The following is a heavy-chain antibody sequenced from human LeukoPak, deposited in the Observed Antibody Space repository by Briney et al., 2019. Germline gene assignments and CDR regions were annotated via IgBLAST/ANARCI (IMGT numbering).Heavy chain of an antibody. CDR1: GFTFSSYA. CDR3: ARGYSSSFWYYHYHGIDV. V-gene: IGHV3-30*04. Sequence: GRSLRLSCAASGFTFSSYAMHWVRQAPGKGLEWVAVISYDGSNKYYTDSVKGRFTISRDNSKNTLYLQMNSLRAEDTAVYYFARGYSSSFWYYHYHGIDVWGQGTTVTVSS. D-gene: IGHD6-6*01. CDR2: ISYDGSNK. J-gene: IGHJ6*02.